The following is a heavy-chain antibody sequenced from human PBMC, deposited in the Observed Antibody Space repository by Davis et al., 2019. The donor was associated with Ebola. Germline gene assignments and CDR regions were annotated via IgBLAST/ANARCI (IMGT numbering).Heavy chain of an antibody. CDR3: ANTYYYGSEGDY. CDR2: IKQDGSEK. V-gene: IGHV3-7*03. CDR1: GFTFSSYW. D-gene: IGHD3-10*01. Sequence: GESLKISCAASGFTFSSYWMSWVRQAPGKGLEWVANIKQDGSEKYYADSVKGRFTISRDNSKNTLYLQMNSLRAEDTAVYYCANTYYYGSEGDYWGQGTLVTVSS. J-gene: IGHJ4*02.